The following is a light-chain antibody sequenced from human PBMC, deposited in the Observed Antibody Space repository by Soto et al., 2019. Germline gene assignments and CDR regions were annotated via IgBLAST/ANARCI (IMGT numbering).Light chain of an antibody. CDR2: AAS. Sequence: GDRVTITYRASQDISRWLAWYQQKPGEAPKLLIFAASSLHNGVPSRISGSGSGTYFTLTISGLQPEDFATYYCQQAYNFPRTFGQGTKVDLK. V-gene: IGKV1D-12*01. J-gene: IGKJ1*01. CDR3: QQAYNFPRT. CDR1: QDISRW.